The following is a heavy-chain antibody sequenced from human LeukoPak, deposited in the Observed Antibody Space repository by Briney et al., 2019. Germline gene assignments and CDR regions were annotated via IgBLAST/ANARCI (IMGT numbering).Heavy chain of an antibody. Sequence: GGSLRLSCEASGFRFSTYGMHWVRQAPGKGLEWVAVIWYNGSNKNYADSVKGRFTISRDNSKNTLYLQMNTLSAEDTAVYFCAKEAPPTGDYSIRYYYMDVWGKGTTVTVSS. J-gene: IGHJ6*03. V-gene: IGHV3-33*03. CDR3: AKEAPPTGDYSIRYYYMDV. D-gene: IGHD4-11*01. CDR1: GFRFSTYG. CDR2: IWYNGSNK.